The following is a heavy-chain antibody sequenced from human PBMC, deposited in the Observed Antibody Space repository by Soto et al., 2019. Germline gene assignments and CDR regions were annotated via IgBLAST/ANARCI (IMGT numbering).Heavy chain of an antibody. Sequence: EGSLRLSCAASGFTFANAWMSWVRQAPGKGLEWVGRVRSKADGGTTDYAAPVKGRFTISRDDSENTLYLQMNSLKIDDTAVYYCRRDWDYPVLWGQGTLVTVSS. J-gene: IGHJ4*02. D-gene: IGHD1-7*01. CDR3: RRDWDYPVL. CDR2: VRSKADGGTT. CDR1: GFTFANAW. V-gene: IGHV3-15*01.